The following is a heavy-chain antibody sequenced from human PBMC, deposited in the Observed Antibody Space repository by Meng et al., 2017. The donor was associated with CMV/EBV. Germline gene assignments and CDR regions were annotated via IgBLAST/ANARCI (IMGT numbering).Heavy chain of an antibody. CDR2: VDPEDGET. D-gene: IGHD5-18*01. V-gene: IGHV1-69-2*01. J-gene: IGHJ5*02. CDR1: GYTFTDYY. Sequence: KVSGYTFTDYYMHWVQQDPGKGLEWMGLVDPEDGETIYAEKFQGRVTITADTSTDTAYMELSSLRSEDTAVYYCATEVKSNTAMVFSWGQGTLVTVSS. CDR3: ATEVKSNTAMVFS.